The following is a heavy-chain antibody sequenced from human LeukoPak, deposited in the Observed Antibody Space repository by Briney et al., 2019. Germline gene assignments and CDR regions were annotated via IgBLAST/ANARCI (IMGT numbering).Heavy chain of an antibody. V-gene: IGHV1-69*13. CDR2: IIPVFGTA. CDR3: ARGTYDPYSRGAFDI. J-gene: IGHJ3*02. D-gene: IGHD2-21*01. Sequence: GASVKVSCKASGGTFNSYAISWVRQAPGQGLEWMGGIIPVFGTAIYAQKFQGRVTITADESTSTAYMELSTLRSEDTAVYYCARGTYDPYSRGAFDIWGQGTMVTVSS. CDR1: GGTFNSYA.